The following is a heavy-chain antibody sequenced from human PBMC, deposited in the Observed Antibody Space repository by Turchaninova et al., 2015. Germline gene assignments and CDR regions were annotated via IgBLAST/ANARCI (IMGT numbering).Heavy chain of an antibody. D-gene: IGHD6-19*01. V-gene: IGHV4-34*01. CDR2: INHSGST. CDR1: GGSFSGNY. J-gene: IGHJ4*02. CDR3: ARGHGAGSSY. Sequence: QVLLQQWGAGMLKPSETPSLTGAVYGGSFSGNYWSWSRQPPGKGLEWIGEINHSGSTNYNPSLKSRVTISVDTSKNQFSLKLSSVTAADTAVYYCARGHGAGSSYWGQGTLVTVSS.